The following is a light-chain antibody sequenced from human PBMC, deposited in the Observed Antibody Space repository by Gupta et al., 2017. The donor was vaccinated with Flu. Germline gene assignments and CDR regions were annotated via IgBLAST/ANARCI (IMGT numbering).Light chain of an antibody. CDR1: QNINSD. CDR3: HQRDGIPMT. J-gene: IGKJ1*01. V-gene: IGKV1-39*01. CDR2: DAS. Sequence: DIQLTQSPSSLSASVGDRVTITCRASQNINSDLNWYQQKPGKAPKLLIYDASSLESGVPSRFSGSSSGTDFTLTIRPLQAEDFATYHCHQRDGIPMTFGQGTKVEIK.